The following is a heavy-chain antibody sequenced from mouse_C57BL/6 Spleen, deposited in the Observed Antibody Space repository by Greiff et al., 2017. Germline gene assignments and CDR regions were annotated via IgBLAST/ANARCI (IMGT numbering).Heavy chain of an antibody. CDR1: GFTFSSYA. V-gene: IGHV5-4*01. CDR3: ARDPSSWRFDY. J-gene: IGHJ2*01. Sequence: EVKLVESGGGLVKPGGSLQLSCAASGFTFSSYAMSWVRQTPEKRLEWVATISDGGSYTYYPDNVKGRFTISRDNAKNNLYLQMSHLKSEDTAMYYCARDPSSWRFDYWGQGTTLTVSS. CDR2: ISDGGSYT.